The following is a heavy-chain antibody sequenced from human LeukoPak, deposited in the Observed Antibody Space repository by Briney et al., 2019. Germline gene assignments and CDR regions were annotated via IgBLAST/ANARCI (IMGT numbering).Heavy chain of an antibody. CDR2: INHSGST. D-gene: IGHD2-15*01. Sequence: SETLSLTCTVYGGSFSGYYWSWIRQPPGKGLEWIGEINHSGSTNYNPSLKSRVTISVDTSKNQFSLKLSSVTAADTAVYYCATVVVAARRHWFDPWGQGTLVTVSS. J-gene: IGHJ5*02. CDR3: ATVVVAARRHWFDP. CDR1: GGSFSGYY. V-gene: IGHV4-34*01.